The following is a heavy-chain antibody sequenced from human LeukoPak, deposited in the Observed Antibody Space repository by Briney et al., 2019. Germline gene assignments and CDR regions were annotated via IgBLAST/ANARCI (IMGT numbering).Heavy chain of an antibody. CDR2: IHYSGST. Sequence: PSETLSLTCTVSGGSISSYYWSWIRQPPGKGLEWIGYIHYSGSTHYNPSLKSRVTISVDTSKNQVSLKLRSVTAADTAVYYCARQLHIVVVVAATHTMSWFDPWGQGTLVTVSS. CDR1: GGSISSYY. D-gene: IGHD2-15*01. CDR3: ARQLHIVVVVAATHTMSWFDP. J-gene: IGHJ5*02. V-gene: IGHV4-59*01.